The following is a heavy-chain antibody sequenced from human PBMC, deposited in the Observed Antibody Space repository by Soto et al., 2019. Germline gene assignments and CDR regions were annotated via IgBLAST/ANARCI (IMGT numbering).Heavy chain of an antibody. CDR1: GYTFTDYY. CDR2: INPNSGGT. Sequence: GASVKVSCKASGYTFTDYYMHWVRQAPGQGLEWMGWINPNSGGTNYAQKFQGRVTMTRDTSISTAYMELSRLRSVDTAVYYCARKLELRGSYYYYYDMDVWGQGTTVTVSS. CDR3: ARKLELRGSYYYYYDMDV. V-gene: IGHV1-2*02. D-gene: IGHD1-7*01. J-gene: IGHJ6*02.